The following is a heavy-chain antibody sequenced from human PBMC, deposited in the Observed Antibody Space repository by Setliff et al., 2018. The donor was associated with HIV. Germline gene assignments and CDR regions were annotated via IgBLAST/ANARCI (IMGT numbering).Heavy chain of an antibody. D-gene: IGHD2-15*01. CDR3: ASGGLGVVGAIDY. CDR1: GGSSSGYY. V-gene: IGHV4-34*12. CDR2: IIHSGGT. J-gene: IGHJ4*02. Sequence: SETLSLTCAVYGGSSSGYYWTWIRQPPGRGLEWIGEIIHSGGTNYNRSLKSRVSISVDTSKNQFSLNLSSVTAADTAVYYCASGGLGVVGAIDYWSQGTMVTVSS.